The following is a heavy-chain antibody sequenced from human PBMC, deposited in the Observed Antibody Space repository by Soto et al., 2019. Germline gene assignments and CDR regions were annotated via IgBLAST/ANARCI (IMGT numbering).Heavy chain of an antibody. CDR2: IYYSGTT. D-gene: IGHD5-12*01. J-gene: IGHJ6*02. CDR1: GGSISSGDYY. V-gene: IGHV4-30-4*01. CDR3: ALRFGTA. Sequence: SETLSLTCTVSGGSISSGDYYWSWIRQPPGKGLEWIGYIYYSGTTDYNPSLKSRVTISLDTPKNRFSLKLSSVTAADTAVYYCALRFGTAWGQGTTVTVSS.